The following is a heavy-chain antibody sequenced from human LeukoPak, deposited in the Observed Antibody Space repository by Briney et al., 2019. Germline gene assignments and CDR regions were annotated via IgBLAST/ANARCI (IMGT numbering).Heavy chain of an antibody. CDR2: IYSAAST. CDR1: GFDFTSKY. V-gene: IGHV3-66*01. Sequence: GGSLRLSCAASGFDFTSKYMNWVRQTPERGLDWVSVIYSAASTLYTASVKGRFTISRDKSNNTLYLEMNSLRAEDTAVYYCARGDGYYYGSGSYCDFWGQGTLVTVSS. D-gene: IGHD3-10*01. CDR3: ARGDGYYYGSGSYCDF. J-gene: IGHJ4*02.